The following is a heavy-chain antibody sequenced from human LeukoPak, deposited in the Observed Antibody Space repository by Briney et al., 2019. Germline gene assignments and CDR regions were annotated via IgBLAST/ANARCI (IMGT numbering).Heavy chain of an antibody. J-gene: IGHJ4*02. CDR1: GFTFSSYG. CDR2: IWNDGSNK. Sequence: GGSLRLSCAASGFTFSSYGMHWVRQAPGKGLEWVAVIWNDGSNKFYADSVKGRFTISRDNSKNMLYLQMNSPRAEDTAVYYCAREYSTGWYGGYWGQGTLVTVSS. D-gene: IGHD6-19*01. V-gene: IGHV3-33*01. CDR3: AREYSTGWYGGY.